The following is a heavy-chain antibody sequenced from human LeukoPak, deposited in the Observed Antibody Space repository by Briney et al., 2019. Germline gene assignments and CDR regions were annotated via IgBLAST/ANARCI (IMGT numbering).Heavy chain of an antibody. V-gene: IGHV3-21*01. CDR3: ARDLHDDYGDY. CDR2: ISSSSSYI. Sequence: GGSLRLSCAASGFTFRSYSMNWVRQAPGKGLEWVSSISSSSSYIYYADSVKGRFTISRDNAKNSLYLQMNSLRAEDTAVYYCARDLHDDYGDYWGQGTLVTVSS. J-gene: IGHJ4*02. D-gene: IGHD3-3*01. CDR1: GFTFRSYS.